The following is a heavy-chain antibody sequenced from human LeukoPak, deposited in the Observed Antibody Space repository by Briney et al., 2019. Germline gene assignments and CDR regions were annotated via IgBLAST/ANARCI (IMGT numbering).Heavy chain of an antibody. CDR3: ARDSIGSISGGY. D-gene: IGHD1-26*01. Sequence: PGGSLRLSCAASGFTFSSYAMHWVRQAPGKGLEWVAVISYDGSNKYYADSVKGRFTISRDNSKNTLYLQMNSLRVEDTAVYYCARDSIGSISGGYWGQGTLVTVSS. CDR2: ISYDGSNK. J-gene: IGHJ4*02. CDR1: GFTFSSYA. V-gene: IGHV3-30*04.